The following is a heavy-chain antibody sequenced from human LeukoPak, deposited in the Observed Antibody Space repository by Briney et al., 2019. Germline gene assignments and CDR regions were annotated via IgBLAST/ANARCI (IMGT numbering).Heavy chain of an antibody. J-gene: IGHJ4*02. Sequence: GDPTMVTPKRYGYSFTKNLNRGGRQIIEKGLDWRGGIYPGDSDNRYSPSFQGQVTISADKSISTAYLQWSSLKASDTAMYYCARHGWCSGSSCYGNFDYWGQGTLVTVSS. CDR2: IYPGDSDN. D-gene: IGHD2-15*01. CDR3: ARHGWCSGSSCYGNFDY. CDR1: GYSFTKNL. V-gene: IGHV5-51*01.